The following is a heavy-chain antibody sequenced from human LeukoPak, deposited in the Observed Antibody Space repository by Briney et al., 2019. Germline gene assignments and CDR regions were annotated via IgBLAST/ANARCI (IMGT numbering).Heavy chain of an antibody. CDR3: ARGHGGIVVVVRDAFDI. J-gene: IGHJ3*02. CDR1: GFTFGTFA. CDR2: MSYDGSNK. Sequence: PGGSLRLSCAASGFTFGTFAMHWVRQAPGKGLVWVAVMSYDGSNKYYADSVKGRFTISSDNSKNTLYLQMNSLRSEDTAVYYCARGHGGIVVVVRDAFDIWGQGTMVIVSS. V-gene: IGHV3-30-3*01. D-gene: IGHD2-15*01.